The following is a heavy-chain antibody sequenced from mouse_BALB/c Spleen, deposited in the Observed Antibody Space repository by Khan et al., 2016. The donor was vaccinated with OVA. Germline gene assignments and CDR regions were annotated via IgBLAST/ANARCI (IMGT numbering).Heavy chain of an antibody. D-gene: IGHD6-1*01. CDR2: INPSTGYT. CDR1: GYTFTSYW. J-gene: IGHJ4*01. V-gene: IGHV1-7*01. Sequence: QVQLQQSGAELAKPGASVKMSCKASGYTFTSYWMHWVKQRPGQGLDWIGYINPSTGYTEYNQKFKDKATLTTDKSSSPAYMQLSSLTSEDSAVYYCAASILFYYSMDYWGQGTSVTVSS. CDR3: AASILFYYSMDY.